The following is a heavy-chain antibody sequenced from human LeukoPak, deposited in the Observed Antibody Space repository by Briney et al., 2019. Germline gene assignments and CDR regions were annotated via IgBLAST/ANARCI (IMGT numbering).Heavy chain of an antibody. Sequence: GGSLRLSCAASGITFRSYGMHWVRQAPGKGLEWVAVISYDGSHKYYADSVKGRFTISRDNSKNSLYLQMNSLRAEDTAVYYCAEGGAFDIWGRGTMVTVSS. J-gene: IGHJ3*02. V-gene: IGHV3-30*03. CDR2: ISYDGSHK. D-gene: IGHD2-15*01. CDR3: AEGGAFDI. CDR1: GITFRSYG.